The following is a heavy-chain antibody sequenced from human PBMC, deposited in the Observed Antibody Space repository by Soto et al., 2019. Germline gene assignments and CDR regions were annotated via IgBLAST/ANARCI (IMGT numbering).Heavy chain of an antibody. CDR2: IYYSGST. CDR3: ARQCRGVTCHWFVP. V-gene: IGHV4-39*01. CDR1: GGSISSGGYY. J-gene: IGHJ5*02. D-gene: IGHD2-15*01. Sequence: SETLSLTCTVSGGSISSGGYYWSWIRQPPGKGLEWIGYIYYSGSTYYNPSLKSRVTISVDTSKNQFSLTLTSVTAADTAVYYCARQCRGVTCHWFVPWSQGTLVTVSS.